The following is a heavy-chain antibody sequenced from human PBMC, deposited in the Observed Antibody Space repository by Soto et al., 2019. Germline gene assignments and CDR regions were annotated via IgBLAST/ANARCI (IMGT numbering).Heavy chain of an antibody. D-gene: IGHD4-17*01. CDR3: ATHTPYQTTVTLDY. CDR1: GYTFTSYY. CDR2: INPSGGST. V-gene: IGHV1-46*03. J-gene: IGHJ4*02. Sequence: GASVKVSCKASGYTFTSYYMHWVRQAPGQGLEWMGIINPSGGSTSYAQKFQGRVTMTRDTSTSTVYMELSSLRSEDTAVYYCATHTPYQTTVTLDYWGQGTPGHRLL.